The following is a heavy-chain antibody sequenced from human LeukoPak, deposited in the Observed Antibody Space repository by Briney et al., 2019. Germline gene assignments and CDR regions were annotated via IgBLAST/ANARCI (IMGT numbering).Heavy chain of an antibody. V-gene: IGHV1-18*01. CDR1: GYTFTTYG. Sequence: ASVKLSCKASGYTFTTYGINWVRQAPAQGLKLMGWISAYNGNTNYAQNLQGRVTLTTDTSASTAYMELRSLRSDDTAVYYCARDLRAARAGWFDPWGQGTLVTVSS. D-gene: IGHD6-6*01. J-gene: IGHJ5*02. CDR3: ARDLRAARAGWFDP. CDR2: ISAYNGNT.